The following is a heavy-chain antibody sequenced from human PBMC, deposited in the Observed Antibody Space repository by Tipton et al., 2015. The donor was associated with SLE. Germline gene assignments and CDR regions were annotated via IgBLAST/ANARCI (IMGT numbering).Heavy chain of an antibody. CDR2: ISESGGDT. J-gene: IGHJ4*02. V-gene: IGHV3-23*01. Sequence: SLRLSCAASRFTFSDYAMSWVRQTPGKGLEWVSGISESGGDTHYADSVKGRFTISRDNSKNTLYLQMNSLRAEDTAVYYCAKDSVGATTFDYWGQGTLVTVSS. CDR3: AKDSVGATTFDY. CDR1: RFTFSDYA. D-gene: IGHD1-26*01.